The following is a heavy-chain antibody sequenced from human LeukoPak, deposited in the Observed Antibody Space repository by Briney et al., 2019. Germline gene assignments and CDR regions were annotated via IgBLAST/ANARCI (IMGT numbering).Heavy chain of an antibody. J-gene: IGHJ4*02. V-gene: IGHV4-39*01. Sequence: PSETLSLTCTVSGGSISSSSYYWGWIRQPPGKGLEWIGSIYYSGSTYYNPSLKSRVTISVDTSKNQFSLKLSSVTAADTAVYYCARRSGSSASYFDYWGQGTLVTVSS. CDR1: GGSISSSSYY. CDR3: ARRSGSSASYFDY. D-gene: IGHD6-6*01. CDR2: IYYSGST.